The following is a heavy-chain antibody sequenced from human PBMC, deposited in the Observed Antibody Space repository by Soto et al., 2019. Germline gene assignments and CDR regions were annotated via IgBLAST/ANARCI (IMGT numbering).Heavy chain of an antibody. CDR3: VKDCFGILRWTPPDY. CDR1: GFSVSSYG. V-gene: IGHV3-23*01. Sequence: EVQLLESGGGLVQPGGSLRLSCAASGFSVSSYGMNWVRQAPGKGLECVSGISNSGSTTYYADSVKGRFTISRDNSKNTLYLQMNSLRAEDTAVYYCVKDCFGILRWTPPDYWGQGTLVTVSS. D-gene: IGHD4-17*01. J-gene: IGHJ4*02. CDR2: ISNSGSTT.